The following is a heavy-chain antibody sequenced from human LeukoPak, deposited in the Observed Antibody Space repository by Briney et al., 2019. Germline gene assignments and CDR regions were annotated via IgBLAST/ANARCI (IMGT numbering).Heavy chain of an antibody. CDR2: ISGSGGST. J-gene: IGHJ4*02. D-gene: IGHD3-22*01. CDR3: ATAGNYDSSGYYPRGFDY. V-gene: IGHV3-23*01. CDR1: GFTFSSYA. Sequence: GGSLRLSCAASGFTFSSYAMSWVRQAPGKGLEWVSAISGSGGSTYYADSVKGRFTISRDNSKNTLFLQMNSLRVEDTAVYYCATAGNYDSSGYYPRGFDYWGPGALVTVSS.